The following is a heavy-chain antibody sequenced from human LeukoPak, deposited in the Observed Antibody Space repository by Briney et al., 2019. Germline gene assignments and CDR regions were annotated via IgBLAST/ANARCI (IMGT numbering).Heavy chain of an antibody. CDR2: ISYDGSNK. D-gene: IGHD2-15*01. V-gene: IGHV3-30*18. CDR3: AKDFGRYCSGGSCYPDY. CDR1: GFTFSSYG. Sequence: GRSLRLSCAASGFTFSSYGMHWVRQAPGKGLEWVAVISYDGSNKYYADSVKGRFTISRDNSKNTLYLQMSSLRAEDTAVYYCAKDFGRYCSGGSCYPDYWGQGTLVTVSS. J-gene: IGHJ4*02.